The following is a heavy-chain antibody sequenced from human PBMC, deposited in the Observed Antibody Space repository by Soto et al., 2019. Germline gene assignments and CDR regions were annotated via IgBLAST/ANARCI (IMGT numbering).Heavy chain of an antibody. D-gene: IGHD2-15*01. J-gene: IGHJ6*02. Sequence: PWPTLSLTCAISGDSVSSNSAAWNWIRQSPSRGLEWLGRTYYRSRWYNDYAVSVKSRITINPDTSKNQFSLQLNSVTPEDTAVYYCARDLLGSSFSTYYYYYGMDVWGQGTTVTVSS. CDR2: TYYRSRWYN. V-gene: IGHV6-1*01. CDR3: ARDLLGSSFSTYYYYYGMDV. CDR1: GDSVSSNSAA.